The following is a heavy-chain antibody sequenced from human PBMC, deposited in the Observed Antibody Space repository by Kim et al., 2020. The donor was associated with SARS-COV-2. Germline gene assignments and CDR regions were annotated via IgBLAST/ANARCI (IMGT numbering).Heavy chain of an antibody. V-gene: IGHV3-30*18. Sequence: GGSLRLSCVASGFTFSNYGMHWVRQAPGEGLEWVAVISYDGSDKKEADSVKGRFIVSRDNSKNTVFLQMDSLRLDDTGVYYCAKEDAVRVAGDFDLCGQGTLVTVSS. CDR2: ISYDGSDK. D-gene: IGHD6-19*01. CDR1: GFTFSNYG. J-gene: IGHJ4*02. CDR3: AKEDAVRVAGDFDL.